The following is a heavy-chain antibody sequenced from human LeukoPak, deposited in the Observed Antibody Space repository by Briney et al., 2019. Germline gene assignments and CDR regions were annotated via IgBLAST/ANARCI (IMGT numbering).Heavy chain of an antibody. Sequence: ASVKVSCKASGGTFSGYAISWVRQAPGQGLEWMGGIIPIFGTANYAQKFQGRVTITADESTSTAYMELSSLRSEDTAVYYCARGLESSGSYESLYYFDYWGQGTLVTASS. V-gene: IGHV1-69*13. J-gene: IGHJ4*02. CDR1: GGTFSGYA. CDR2: IIPIFGTA. D-gene: IGHD3-16*01. CDR3: ARGLESSGSYESLYYFDY.